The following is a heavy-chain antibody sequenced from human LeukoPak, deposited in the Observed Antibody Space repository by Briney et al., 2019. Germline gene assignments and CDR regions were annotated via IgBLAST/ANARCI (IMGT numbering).Heavy chain of an antibody. CDR3: ARDGYSGYELSADY. CDR1: GFTFSGHW. Sequence: GGSLRLSCAASGFTFSGHWMHWVRQAPGKGLVWVSRINTDGSSTSYADSVKGRFTISKDNAKNTLYLQMNGLRAEDTAVYYCARDGYSGYELSADYWGQGTLVTVSS. V-gene: IGHV3-74*01. CDR2: INTDGSST. J-gene: IGHJ4*02. D-gene: IGHD5-12*01.